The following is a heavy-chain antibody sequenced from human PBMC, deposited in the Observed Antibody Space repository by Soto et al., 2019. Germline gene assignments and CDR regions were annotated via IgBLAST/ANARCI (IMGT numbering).Heavy chain of an antibody. Sequence: GASVKVSCKASGYTFTSYGISWVRQAPGQGLEWMGWISAYNGNTNYAQKLQGRVTMTTDTSTSAAYMELRSLRSDDTAVYYCARGVVGATTISLGYWGQGTLVTVSS. CDR3: ARGVVGATTISLGY. CDR1: GYTFTSYG. J-gene: IGHJ4*02. CDR2: ISAYNGNT. V-gene: IGHV1-18*04. D-gene: IGHD1-26*01.